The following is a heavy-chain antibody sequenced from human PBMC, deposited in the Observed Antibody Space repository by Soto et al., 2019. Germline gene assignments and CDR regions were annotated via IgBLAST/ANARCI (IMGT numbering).Heavy chain of an antibody. V-gene: IGHV1-2*02. CDR3: ARGGGVGVAGSAAFDM. CDR1: GYPVTAYY. J-gene: IGHJ3*02. Sequence: QLHLVQSGAVVKKPGASVTVSCSASGYPVTAYYMHWVRQAPGRGLEWMGGINPATGAAKYTQTFHGGVTLCSDPSTSTVFMELGGLTSEGTAGFYWARGGGVGVAGSAAFDMWGQGTLVTVSS. CDR2: INPATGAA. D-gene: IGHD3-3*01.